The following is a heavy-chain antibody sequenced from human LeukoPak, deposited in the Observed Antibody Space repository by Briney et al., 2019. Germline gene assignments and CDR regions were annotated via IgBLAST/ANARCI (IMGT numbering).Heavy chain of an antibody. D-gene: IGHD6-6*01. CDR1: GGSISSYY. CDR3: AREGVGIAARVVDY. V-gene: IGHV4-59*01. J-gene: IGHJ4*02. CDR2: IYYSGST. Sequence: SETLSLTCTVSGGSISSYYWSWIRQPPGKGLEWIGYIYYSGSTNYNPSLKSRVTISVDTSENQFSLKLSSVTAADTAVYYCAREGVGIAARVVDYWGQGTLVTVSS.